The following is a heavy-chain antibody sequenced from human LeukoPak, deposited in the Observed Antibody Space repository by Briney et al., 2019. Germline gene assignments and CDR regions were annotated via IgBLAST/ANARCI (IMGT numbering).Heavy chain of an antibody. J-gene: IGHJ5*02. CDR1: GDSVSYSY. Sequence: PSETLSLTCAVSGDSVSYSYWSWIRQPPGKGLEWIGYVFHTGDSNCNPSLKRRVTMSLDTSKNQLSLRLTSVTAADTAVYYCASHPFATPFDRWGRGTLVTVSS. CDR3: ASHPFATPFDR. CDR2: VFHTGDS. V-gene: IGHV4-59*08. D-gene: IGHD2-15*01.